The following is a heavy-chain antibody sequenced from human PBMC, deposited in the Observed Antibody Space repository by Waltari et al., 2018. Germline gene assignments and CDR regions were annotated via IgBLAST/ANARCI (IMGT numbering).Heavy chain of an antibody. CDR1: GGTFSSYA. CDR2: IIPIFGTA. D-gene: IGHD1-26*01. V-gene: IGHV1-69*14. J-gene: IGHJ3*02. CDR3: ARGMSGSSPHDAFDI. Sequence: QVQLVQSGAEVKKPGSSVKVSCKASGGTFSSYAISGVGQAPGQGLEWMGGIIPIFGTANYAQKFQGRVTITADKSTSTAYMELSSLRSEDTAVYYCARGMSGSSPHDAFDIWCQGTMVTVSS.